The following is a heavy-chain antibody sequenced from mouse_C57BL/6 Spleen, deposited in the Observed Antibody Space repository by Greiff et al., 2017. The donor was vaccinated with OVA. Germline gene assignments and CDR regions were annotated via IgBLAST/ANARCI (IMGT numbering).Heavy chain of an antibody. CDR3: ARHADISSCDCGEGAYLDC. J-gene: IGHJ2*01. Sequence: EVKLMESGGGLVKPGGSLKLSCAASGFTFSSYTMSWVRQTPEKGLEWVANISGGGGNTYYPDTLKGRFTISRDNAKNTLYLQMSSLRSEDTAVYYDARHADISSCDCGEGAYLDCWGQGTTLTVSS. CDR2: ISGGGGNT. CDR1: GFTFSSYT. V-gene: IGHV5-9*04. D-gene: IGHD2-13*01.